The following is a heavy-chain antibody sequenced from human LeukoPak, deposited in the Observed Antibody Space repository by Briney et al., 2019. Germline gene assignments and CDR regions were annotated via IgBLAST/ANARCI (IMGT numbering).Heavy chain of an antibody. Sequence: GGSLRLSCAASGFTFSSYAMSWVRQAPGKGLELVSAISGSGGSTYYADSVKGRFTISRDNSKNTLYLQMNSLRAEDTAVYYCAKDLSLVAMAAAGSFDYWGQGTLVTVSS. J-gene: IGHJ4*02. CDR2: ISGSGGST. CDR1: GFTFSSYA. D-gene: IGHD6-13*01. V-gene: IGHV3-23*01. CDR3: AKDLSLVAMAAAGSFDY.